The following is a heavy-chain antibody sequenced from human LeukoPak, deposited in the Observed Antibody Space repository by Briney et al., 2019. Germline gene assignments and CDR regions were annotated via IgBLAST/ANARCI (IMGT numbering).Heavy chain of an antibody. CDR2: ISPYNGNT. J-gene: IGHJ5*02. Sequence: ASVKVSCKASGYTFTIYNIIWVRQAPGQGLEWMAWISPYNGNTNYAQNLQGRVTLTLDTSTTTAYMELRSLRPDDTAVYYCARRVSNWFDPWGQGTLVTVSS. CDR3: ARRVSNWFDP. CDR1: GYTFTIYN. V-gene: IGHV1-18*04.